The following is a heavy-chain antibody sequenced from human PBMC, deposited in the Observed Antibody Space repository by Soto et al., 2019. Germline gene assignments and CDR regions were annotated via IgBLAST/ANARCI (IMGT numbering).Heavy chain of an antibody. V-gene: IGHV3-48*01. CDR3: SRDGTIVLYYMDV. J-gene: IGHJ6*03. D-gene: IGHD3-16*02. Sequence: EVQLVESGGGLVQPGGSLRLSCAASGFTFSSYSMNWVRQAPGKGLEWVSYNSSSSSTIYYADSVKGRFTISRDNAKNSLYLQMNSLRAEDTAVYYCSRDGTIVLYYMDVWGKGTTVTVSS. CDR2: NSSSSSTI. CDR1: GFTFSSYS.